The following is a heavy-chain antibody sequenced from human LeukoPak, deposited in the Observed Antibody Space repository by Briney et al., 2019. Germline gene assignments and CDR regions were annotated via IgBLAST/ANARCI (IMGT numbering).Heavy chain of an antibody. CDR1: GASIRPYY. D-gene: IGHD6-13*01. Sequence: SETLSLTCTVSGASIRPYYWSWIRQSPGKALEWIGYIYYSGSTKYNPSLKSRVTISVDTSKNQFSLEVNSVTAADTAVYYCARDRAYSSSWGADYQYMDVWGKGTTVSVSS. CDR2: IYYSGST. V-gene: IGHV4-59*01. J-gene: IGHJ6*03. CDR3: ARDRAYSSSWGADYQYMDV.